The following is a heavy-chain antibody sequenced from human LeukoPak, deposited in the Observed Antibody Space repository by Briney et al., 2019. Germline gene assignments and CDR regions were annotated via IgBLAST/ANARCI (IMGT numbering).Heavy chain of an antibody. J-gene: IGHJ4*02. CDR3: ATALPISPLRLLPFY. Sequence: GASVKVSCKASGGTFRSYSINWVRQAPGQGLEWMGGIIPIFGSATYAQKFQGRVSITADESTSTAYMELSSLRSEDTAVYYRATALPISPLRLLPFYWGQGTLVTVSS. CDR2: IIPIFGSA. V-gene: IGHV1-69*13. CDR1: GGTFRSYS. D-gene: IGHD4-17*01.